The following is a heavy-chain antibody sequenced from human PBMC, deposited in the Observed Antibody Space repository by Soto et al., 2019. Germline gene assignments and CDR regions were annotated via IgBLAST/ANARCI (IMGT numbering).Heavy chain of an antibody. CDR3: ARDLGSTVGATDY. D-gene: IGHD1-26*01. Sequence: GGSLRLSCATSGFIFSGYAMSWVRQAPGKGLEWVSTVSDSGGSTYYADSVKGRFTIYRDNSKNTLYLQMKSLRAEDTAVYYCARDLGSTVGATDYWGQGTLVTVSS. CDR1: GFIFSGYA. CDR2: VSDSGGST. V-gene: IGHV3-23*01. J-gene: IGHJ4*02.